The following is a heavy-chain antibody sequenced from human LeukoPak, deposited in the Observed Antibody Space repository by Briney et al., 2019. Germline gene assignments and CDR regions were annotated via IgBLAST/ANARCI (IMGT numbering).Heavy chain of an antibody. CDR2: ISGSGGST. CDR1: GFTFSSYG. CDR3: AREGFSEPSPDY. V-gene: IGHV3-23*01. Sequence: GGTLRLSCAASGFTFSSYGMSWVRQAPGKGLEWVSAISGSGGSTYYADSVKGRFTISRDNSKNTLYLQMNSLRAEDTAVYYCAREGFSEPSPDYWGQGTLVTVSS. J-gene: IGHJ4*02.